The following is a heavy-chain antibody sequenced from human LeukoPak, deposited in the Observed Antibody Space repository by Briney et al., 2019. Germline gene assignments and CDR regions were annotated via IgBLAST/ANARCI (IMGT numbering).Heavy chain of an antibody. CDR2: TYYRSKWYY. Sequence: SQTLSLTCAISGDSVSSNSAAWNWIRQSPSKGLEWLGRTYYRSKWYYDYAVAVKSRISINPDTSKNQFSLQLSSVTPEDTAVYYCARDPVGGSTIFDYWGQGTLVTVSS. V-gene: IGHV6-1*01. D-gene: IGHD1-26*01. CDR1: GDSVSSNSAA. J-gene: IGHJ4*02. CDR3: ARDPVGGSTIFDY.